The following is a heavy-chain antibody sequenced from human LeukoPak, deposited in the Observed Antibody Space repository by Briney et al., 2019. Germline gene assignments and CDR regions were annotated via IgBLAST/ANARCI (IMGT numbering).Heavy chain of an antibody. D-gene: IGHD2-2*02. Sequence: SETLSLTCTVSGGSISSGGYYWSWIRQPPGKGLEWIGYIYHSGSTYYNPSLKSRVTISVDRSKNQFSLKLSSVTAADTAVYYCAGQWGRYCSSTSCYIHWGQGTLVTVSS. CDR3: AGQWGRYCSSTSCYIH. J-gene: IGHJ4*02. V-gene: IGHV4-30-2*01. CDR1: GGSISSGGYY. CDR2: IYHSGST.